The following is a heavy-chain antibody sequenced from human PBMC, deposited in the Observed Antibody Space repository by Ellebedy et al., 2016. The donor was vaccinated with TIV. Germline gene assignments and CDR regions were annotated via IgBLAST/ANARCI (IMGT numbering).Heavy chain of an antibody. D-gene: IGHD3-10*02. CDR3: ARDSITMFFDP. CDR2: ISGRGTRT. V-gene: IGHV3-23*01. CDR1: GFTFITYA. J-gene: IGHJ5*02. Sequence: GGSLRLSXAASGFTFITYAMSWVCQAPGKGLEWVSGISGRGTRTYYADSVKGRFTISRDNSNNTLYLQMNSLRAEDTAVYYCARDSITMFFDPWGRGTLVTVSS.